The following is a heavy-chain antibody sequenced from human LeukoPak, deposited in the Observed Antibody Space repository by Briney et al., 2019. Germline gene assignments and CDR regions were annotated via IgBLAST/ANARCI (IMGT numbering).Heavy chain of an antibody. D-gene: IGHD3-3*01. CDR2: VYTTGAGST. J-gene: IGHJ2*01. Sequence: SETLSLTCTVSGYSTSSGCYWGWIRQPPGKGLEWIGNVYTTGAGSTYHNPSLKSRVTVSSDTSKNQVSLKLNSVTAADTAVYYCARGQIYDYWTPVSWKFDLWGRGTLVTVSS. CDR3: ARGQIYDYWTPVSWKFDL. V-gene: IGHV4-38-2*02. CDR1: GYSTSSGCY.